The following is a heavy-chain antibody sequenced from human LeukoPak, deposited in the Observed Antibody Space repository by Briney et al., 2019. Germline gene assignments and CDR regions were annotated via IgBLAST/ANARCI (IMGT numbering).Heavy chain of an antibody. D-gene: IGHD3-10*01. Sequence: PGGSLRLSCAASGFTFSSYGMHWVRQAPGKGLEWVAVISYDGSNKYYADSVKGRFTISRDNSKNTVYLQMDSLRAEDTALYYRAKDVVRGSGRINWFDPWGQGTLATVSS. CDR1: GFTFSSYG. CDR3: AKDVVRGSGRINWFDP. J-gene: IGHJ5*02. V-gene: IGHV3-30*18. CDR2: ISYDGSNK.